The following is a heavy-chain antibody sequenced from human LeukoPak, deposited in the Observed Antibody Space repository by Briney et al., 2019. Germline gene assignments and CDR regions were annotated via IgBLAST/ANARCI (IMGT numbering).Heavy chain of an antibody. J-gene: IGHJ4*02. CDR2: INTAGSTT. CDR3: AREGVVIDH. CDR1: GFTFSTYW. V-gene: IGHV3-74*01. Sequence: GGSLRLSCAASGFTFSTYWMDWVRQAPGNGLVWVSRINTAGSTTTYADSVKGRFTISRDNAKNTLYLQLNSLSVEDTAVYYCAREGVVIDHWGQGTLVTVSS. D-gene: IGHD3-3*01.